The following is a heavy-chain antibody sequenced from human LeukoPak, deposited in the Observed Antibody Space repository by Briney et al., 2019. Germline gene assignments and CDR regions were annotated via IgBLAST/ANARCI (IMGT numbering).Heavy chain of an antibody. V-gene: IGHV1-8*01. D-gene: IGHD2/OR15-2a*01. CDR2: MNPNSGNT. Sequence: ALVKVSCKASGYTFASYDITWVRQAPGQGLEWMGWMNPNSGNTGYARKFQGRVSMTRDTSITTAYMELSSLRSEDTAVYYCARAIRNELLSEFWGQGSLITVSS. CDR3: ARAIRNELLSEF. CDR1: GYTFASYD. J-gene: IGHJ4*02.